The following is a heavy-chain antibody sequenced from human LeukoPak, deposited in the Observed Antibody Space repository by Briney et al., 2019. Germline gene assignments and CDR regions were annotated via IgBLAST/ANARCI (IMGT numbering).Heavy chain of an antibody. CDR1: GGSISSHY. Sequence: PSETLSLTCTVSGGSISSHYWSWIRQPPGKGLEWIGYIYYSGSTNYNPSLKSRVTISVDTSKNQFSLKLSSVTAADTAVYYCARYYYYYMDVWGKGTTVTVSS. J-gene: IGHJ6*03. CDR2: IYYSGST. V-gene: IGHV4-59*11. CDR3: ARYYYYYMDV.